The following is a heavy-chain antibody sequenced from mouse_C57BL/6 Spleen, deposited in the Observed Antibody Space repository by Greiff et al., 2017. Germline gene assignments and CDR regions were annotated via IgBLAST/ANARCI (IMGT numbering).Heavy chain of an antibody. V-gene: IGHV1-80*01. CDR1: GYAFSSYW. CDR2: IYPGDGDT. CDR3: ARFTTVVARYFDV. Sequence: QVQLQQSGAELVKPGASVKISCKASGYAFSSYWMNWVKQRPGKGLEWIGQIYPGDGDTNYNGKFKGKATLTADKSSSTASMQLSSLTSEDSAVYFCARFTTVVARYFDVWGTGTTVTVSS. J-gene: IGHJ1*03. D-gene: IGHD1-1*01.